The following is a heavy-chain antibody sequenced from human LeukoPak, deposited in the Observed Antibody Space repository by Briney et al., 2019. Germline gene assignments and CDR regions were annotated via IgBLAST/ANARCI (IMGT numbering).Heavy chain of an antibody. CDR2: IYYSGST. Sequence: PSETLSLTCTVSGGSISSYYWSWIRQPPGKGLEWIGYIYYSGSTNYNPSLKSRVTISVDTSKNQFSLKLSSVTAADTAVYYCAREGYYYGSGSLNYMDVWGKGTTVTVSS. CDR3: AREGYYYGSGSLNYMDV. CDR1: GGSISSYY. D-gene: IGHD3-10*01. V-gene: IGHV4-59*12. J-gene: IGHJ6*03.